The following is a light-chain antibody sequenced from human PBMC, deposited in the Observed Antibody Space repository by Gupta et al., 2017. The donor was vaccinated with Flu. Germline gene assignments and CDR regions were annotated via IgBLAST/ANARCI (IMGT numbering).Light chain of an antibody. V-gene: IGLV2-11*01. J-gene: IGLJ2*01. CDR3: CSNAVFNILI. CDR2: DVT. CDR1: NSDVGAYNF. Sequence: HSALTQPRSVSGSPGQSVTISCTGTNSDVGAYNFVSWYQQHPGKAPKLLIYDVTKRPSGVPDRFSASKSDNTASLTISGLQADDEADYYCCSNAVFNILIFGGGTRLTVL.